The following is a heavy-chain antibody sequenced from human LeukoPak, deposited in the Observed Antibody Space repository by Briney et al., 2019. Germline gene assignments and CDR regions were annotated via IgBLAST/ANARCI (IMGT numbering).Heavy chain of an antibody. J-gene: IGHJ4*02. D-gene: IGHD2-2*01. CDR3: ARAGKGSLIVVVPAALDY. CDR2: ISSSSSYI. Sequence: GGSLRLSCAASGFTFSSYSMNWVRQAPGKGLEWVSSISSSSSYIYYADSVKGRFTISRDNAKNSLYLQMNSLRAEDTAVYYCARAGKGSLIVVVPAALDYWGQGTLVTVSS. V-gene: IGHV3-21*01. CDR1: GFTFSSYS.